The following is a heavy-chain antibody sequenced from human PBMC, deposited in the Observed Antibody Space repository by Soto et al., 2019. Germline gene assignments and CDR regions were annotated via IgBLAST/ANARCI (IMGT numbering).Heavy chain of an antibody. J-gene: IGHJ4*02. D-gene: IGHD6-19*01. CDR1: GGSISSNY. CDR3: ARCSGWYYFDY. CDR2: IYSGGST. V-gene: IGHV3-53*01. Sequence: ETLSLTCTVSGGSISSNYMSWVRQAPGKGLEWVSVIYSGGSTYYADSVKGRFTISRDNSKNTLYLQMNSLRAEDTAVYYCARCSGWYYFDYWGQGTLVTVSS.